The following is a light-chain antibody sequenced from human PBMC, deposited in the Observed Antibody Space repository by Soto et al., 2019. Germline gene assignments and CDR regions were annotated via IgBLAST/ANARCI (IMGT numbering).Light chain of an antibody. CDR2: DAS. CDR3: QQHDILPIT. V-gene: IGKV3-11*01. J-gene: IGKJ5*01. CDR1: QSVGSS. Sequence: ETVLTQSPATLSLSPGERATLSCRASQSVGSSLAWYQQKPGQAPRLLIYDASNRATGIPARFSGSGSGTDFTLTISRLEPEDFALYYCQQHDILPITFGQGTRLEIK.